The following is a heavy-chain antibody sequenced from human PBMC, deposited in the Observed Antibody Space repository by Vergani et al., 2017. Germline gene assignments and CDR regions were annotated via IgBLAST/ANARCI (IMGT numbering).Heavy chain of an antibody. V-gene: IGHV3-23*01. CDR2: IGGSGGDT. Sequence: EVQLLESGGGLIQPGGSLRLSCAASAFTFSTYAMTWVRQAPGKGLEWVSTIGGSGGDTYYADSVKGRFTISRDNAKNSLYLDMSSLRAEDTAVYYCVRDVRVSRTWGQGTLVAVSS. CDR3: VRDVRVSRT. CDR1: AFTFSTYA. J-gene: IGHJ3*01.